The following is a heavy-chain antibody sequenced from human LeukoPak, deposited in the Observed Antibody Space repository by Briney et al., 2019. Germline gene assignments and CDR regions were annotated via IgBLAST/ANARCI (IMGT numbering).Heavy chain of an antibody. CDR3: ARGGRCSSTSCYAGGAFDV. J-gene: IGHJ3*01. CDR2: VYHTGST. CDR1: GGSISSSSYY. V-gene: IGHV4-39*07. Sequence: SETLSLTCTVSGGSISSSSYYWGWVRQPPGKGLEWIGSVYHTGSTYYNPSLRSRVTILVDTSKNQFSLKLSSVTAADTAVYFCARGGRCSSTSCYAGGAFDVWGQVTMVTVSS. D-gene: IGHD2-2*01.